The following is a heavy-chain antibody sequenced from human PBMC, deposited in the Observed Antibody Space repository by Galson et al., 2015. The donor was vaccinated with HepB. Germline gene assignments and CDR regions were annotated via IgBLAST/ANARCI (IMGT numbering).Heavy chain of an antibody. D-gene: IGHD6-19*01. CDR2: IIPIFGTA. J-gene: IGHJ4*02. CDR1: GGTFSSYA. Sequence: SVKVSCKASGGTFSSYAISWVRQAPGQGLKWMGGIIPIFGTANYAQKFQGRVTITADESTSTAYMELSSLRSEDTAVYYCARGLGSSGWYGIDYWGQGTLVTVSS. V-gene: IGHV1-69*13. CDR3: ARGLGSSGWYGIDY.